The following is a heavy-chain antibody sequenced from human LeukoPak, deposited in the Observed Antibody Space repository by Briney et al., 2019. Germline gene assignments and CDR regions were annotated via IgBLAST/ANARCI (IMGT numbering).Heavy chain of an antibody. Sequence: GGSLRLSCAASGFTFSSYSMNWVRQAPGKGLEWVSYISSSSSTIYYADSVKGRFTISRDNAKNSLYLQMNRLRAEDTAVYYCARDTYLGAPDYWGQGTLVTVSS. CDR1: GFTFSSYS. D-gene: IGHD3-3*01. CDR3: ARDTYLGAPDY. CDR2: ISSSSSTI. V-gene: IGHV3-48*04. J-gene: IGHJ4*02.